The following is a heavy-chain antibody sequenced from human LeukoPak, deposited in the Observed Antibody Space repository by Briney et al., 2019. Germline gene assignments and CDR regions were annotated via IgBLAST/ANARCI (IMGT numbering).Heavy chain of an antibody. D-gene: IGHD2-15*01. CDR2: IYSTGST. CDR3: ARVVGPGNFDY. Sequence: SVTLSLTCTVSGGSISLYYWRWMRRPRGKGLEWTVYIYSTGSTNYNPSLKSRVTISVDTSKNQFSLKLSSVTAADTAVYYCARVVGPGNFDYWGQGTLVTVSS. J-gene: IGHJ4*02. CDR1: GGSISLYY. V-gene: IGHV4-59*01.